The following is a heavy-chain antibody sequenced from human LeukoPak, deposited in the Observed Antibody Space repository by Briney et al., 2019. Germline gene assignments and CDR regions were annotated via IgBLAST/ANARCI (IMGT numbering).Heavy chain of an antibody. CDR1: GYTFTSYD. V-gene: IGHV1-8*01. D-gene: IGHD1-26*01. Sequence: APVKVSCKASGYTFTSYDINWVRQATGQGLEWMGWMNPNSGNTGYTQKFQGRVTMTRNTSISTAYMELSSLRSEDTAVYYCARGLSKGATIDYWGQGTLVTVSS. J-gene: IGHJ4*02. CDR2: MNPNSGNT. CDR3: ARGLSKGATIDY.